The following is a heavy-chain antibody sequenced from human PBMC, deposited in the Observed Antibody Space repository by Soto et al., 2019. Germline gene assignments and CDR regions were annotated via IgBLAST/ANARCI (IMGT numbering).Heavy chain of an antibody. CDR3: ARGRRCSSTSFYVRAGHYYYYMDV. J-gene: IGHJ6*03. V-gene: IGHV4-34*01. CDR2: INHSGST. CDR1: GGSFSGYY. Sequence: PSETLSLTCAVYGGSFSGYYWSWIRQPPGKGLEWIGEINHSGSTNYNPSLKSRVTISVDTSKNQFSLKLSSVTAADTAVYYCARGRRCSSTSFYVRAGHYYYYMDVWGKGTTVTVSS. D-gene: IGHD2-2*01.